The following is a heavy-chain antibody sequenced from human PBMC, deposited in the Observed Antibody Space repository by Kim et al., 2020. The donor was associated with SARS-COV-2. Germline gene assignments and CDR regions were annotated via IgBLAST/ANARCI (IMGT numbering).Heavy chain of an antibody. CDR1: GGSISSGGYY. CDR2: IYYSGST. D-gene: IGHD4-17*01. CDR3: ARDTGPHGDYVVGVPFDY. Sequence: SETLSLTCTVSGGSISSGGYYWSWIRQHPGKGLEWIGYIYYSGSTYYNPSLKSRVTISVDTSKNQFSLKLSSVTAADTAVYYCARDTGPHGDYVVGVPFDYWGQGTLVTVSS. J-gene: IGHJ4*02. V-gene: IGHV4-31*03.